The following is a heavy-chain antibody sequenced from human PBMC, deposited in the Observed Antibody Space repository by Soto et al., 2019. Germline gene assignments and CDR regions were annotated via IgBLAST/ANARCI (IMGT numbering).Heavy chain of an antibody. CDR2: IYYSGST. V-gene: IGHV4-59*01. J-gene: IGHJ4*02. D-gene: IGHD5-12*01. Sequence: WIRQPPGKGLEWIGYIYYSGSTNYNPSLKSRVTISVDTSKNQFSLKLSSVTAADTAVYYCARDPPWDSGYDYWGQGTLVTVSS. CDR3: ARDPPWDSGYDY.